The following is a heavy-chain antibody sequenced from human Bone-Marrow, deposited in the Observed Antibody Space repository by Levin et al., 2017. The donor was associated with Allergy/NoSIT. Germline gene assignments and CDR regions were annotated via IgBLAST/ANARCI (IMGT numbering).Heavy chain of an antibody. V-gene: IGHV4-34*01. CDR3: ARGEAVADF. CDR2: ININGTT. Sequence: SQTLSLTCAISGGSFSDSYWNWIRQSPGTGLEWIGEININGTTNYNPSLKSRVTMSIDTSKNQFSLKLKSVTAADTAVYYCARGEAVADFWGQGTQVTVSS. CDR1: GGSFSDSY. J-gene: IGHJ4*02. D-gene: IGHD6-19*01.